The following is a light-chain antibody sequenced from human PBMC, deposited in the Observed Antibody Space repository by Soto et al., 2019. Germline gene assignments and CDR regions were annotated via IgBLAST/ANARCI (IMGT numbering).Light chain of an antibody. J-gene: IGLJ1*01. V-gene: IGLV2-8*01. CDR2: HVT. CDR1: NNDVGGYNF. CDR3: SSYAGSNTVYV. Sequence: QSVLNQPPPASGAPGQSVTIPCTGTNNDVGGYNFVSWYQQHPGKAPKLIIYHVTKRPSGVPDRFSGSKSGNKASLIVSGLQAEDEADYYCSSYAGSNTVYVFGTGTKVTVL.